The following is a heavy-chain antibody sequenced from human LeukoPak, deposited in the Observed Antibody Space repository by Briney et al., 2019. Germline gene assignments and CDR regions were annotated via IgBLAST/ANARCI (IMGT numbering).Heavy chain of an antibody. V-gene: IGHV1-18*01. J-gene: IGHJ3*02. Sequence: ASVKVSCKASGYTFTSYGISWVRQAPGQGLEWMGWISTYNDNTNYAQNVQDRVTMTTDRSTSTAYMEVRSLRSDDTAVYYCARDRTRRILSVIVAADAFDIWGQGTMVTVSS. CDR2: ISTYNDNT. CDR1: GYTFTSYG. D-gene: IGHD2-15*01. CDR3: ARDRTRRILSVIVAADAFDI.